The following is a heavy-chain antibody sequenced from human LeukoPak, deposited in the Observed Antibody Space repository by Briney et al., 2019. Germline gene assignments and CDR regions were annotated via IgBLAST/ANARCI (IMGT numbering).Heavy chain of an antibody. CDR3: ARHHVEYNWFDP. D-gene: IGHD2-15*01. Sequence: PSETLSLTCTVSAGSITSYYWSWIRQPPGKELEWIGYIYDSGSTNYNPSLKSRVTMSVDTSKNQFSLKLSSVTAADTAVYYCARHHVEYNWFDPWGQGTLVTVSS. CDR1: AGSITSYY. CDR2: IYDSGST. J-gene: IGHJ5*02. V-gene: IGHV4-59*08.